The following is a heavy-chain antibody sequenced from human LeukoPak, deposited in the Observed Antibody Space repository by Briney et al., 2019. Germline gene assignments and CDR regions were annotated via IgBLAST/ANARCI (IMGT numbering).Heavy chain of an antibody. CDR2: IYYSGST. J-gene: IGHJ6*04. CDR3: ARGIFRSPGGMDV. CDR1: GASTSSGDFY. V-gene: IGHV4-30-4*01. Sequence: SETLSLTCGVSGASTSSGDFYWNWIRQPPGKGLEWIGYIYYSGSTSYNPSLKSRLTLSLDKSKNEFSLKVTSVTAADTAVYFCARGIFRSPGGMDVWGTGTTVTVSS.